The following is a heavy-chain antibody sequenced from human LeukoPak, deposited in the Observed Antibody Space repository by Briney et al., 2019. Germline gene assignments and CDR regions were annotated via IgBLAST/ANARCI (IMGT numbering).Heavy chain of an antibody. CDR3: ARGYCSGGSCYSGDYFDY. Sequence: GGSLRLSCAASGFTFSDCYMSWIRQAPGKGLEWVSYISSSGSTIYYADSVKGRFTISRDNAKNSLYLQMNSLRAEDTAVYYCARGYCSGGSCYSGDYFDYWGQGTLVTVSS. J-gene: IGHJ4*02. CDR2: ISSSGSTI. V-gene: IGHV3-11*04. CDR1: GFTFSDCY. D-gene: IGHD2-15*01.